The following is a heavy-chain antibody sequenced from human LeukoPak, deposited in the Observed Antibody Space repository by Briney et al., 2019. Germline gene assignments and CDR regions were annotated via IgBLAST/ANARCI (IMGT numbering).Heavy chain of an antibody. CDR2: INHSGST. V-gene: IGHV4-34*01. D-gene: IGHD6-13*01. Sequence: SETLSLTCAVYGGSFSGYYWSWIRQPPGKGLEWIGEINHSGSTNYNPSPKSRVTISVDTSKNQFSLKLSSVTAADTAVYYCARPGLAADAFDIWGQGTMVTVSS. CDR3: ARPGLAADAFDI. J-gene: IGHJ3*02. CDR1: GGSFSGYY.